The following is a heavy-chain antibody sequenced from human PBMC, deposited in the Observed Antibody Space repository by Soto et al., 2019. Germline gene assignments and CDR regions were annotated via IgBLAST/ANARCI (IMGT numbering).Heavy chain of an antibody. CDR2: IYWDDDK. J-gene: IGHJ4*02. V-gene: IGHV2-5*02. Sequence: QITLKESGPTLVKPTQTLTLTCTVSGFSLSTTGVSMGWIRQPPGKALEWLAGIYWDDDKRYSPSLRTRLTITKDTSKNQVVLTMTNMDPMDTGTYYCARRPKSDSVDSWGQGTLVTVSS. CDR1: GFSLSTTGVS. D-gene: IGHD2-21*01. CDR3: ARRPKSDSVDS.